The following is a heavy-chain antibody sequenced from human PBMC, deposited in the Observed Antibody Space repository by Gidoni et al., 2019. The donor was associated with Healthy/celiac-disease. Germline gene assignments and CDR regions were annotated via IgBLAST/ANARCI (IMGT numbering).Heavy chain of an antibody. CDR1: GFSLSTSGVV. V-gene: IGHV2-5*02. CDR3: AHTTLRTGTLGRLDNWFDP. CDR2: IYWDDDK. D-gene: IGHD1-7*01. J-gene: IGHJ5*02. Sequence: QITLKESGPTLVKPTQTLTLTCTFSGFSLSTSGVVVGWIRQPPGKALEWLALIYWDDDKRYSPYLKSRLTINKDTSKNQVVLTMTNMDPVDTATYYCAHTTLRTGTLGRLDNWFDPWGQGTLVTVSS.